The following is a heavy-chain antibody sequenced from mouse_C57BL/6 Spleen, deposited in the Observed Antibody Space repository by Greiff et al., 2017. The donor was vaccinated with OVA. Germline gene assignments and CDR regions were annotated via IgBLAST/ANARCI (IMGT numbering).Heavy chain of an antibody. V-gene: IGHV1-59*01. D-gene: IGHD1-1*01. CDR1: GYTFTSYW. Sequence: QVQLQQPGAELVRPGTSVKLSCKASGYTFTSYWMHWVKQRPGQGLEWIGVIDPSDSYTNYNQKFKGKATLTVDTSSSTAYMQLSSLTSEDSAVYYCALLYGREGYYFDYWGQGTTLTVSS. J-gene: IGHJ2*01. CDR3: ALLYGREGYYFDY. CDR2: IDPSDSYT.